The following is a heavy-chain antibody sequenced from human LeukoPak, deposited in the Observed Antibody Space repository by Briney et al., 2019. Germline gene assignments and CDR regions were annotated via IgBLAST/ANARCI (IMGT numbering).Heavy chain of an antibody. CDR2: INPNSGGT. Sequence: ASVKVSCKASGYTFTGYYMHWVRQAPGQGLEWMGWINPNSGGTNYAQKFQGRVTMTRDTSISTACMELSRLRSDDTAVYYCARANGGYSPDAFDIWGQGTMVTVSS. V-gene: IGHV1-2*02. J-gene: IGHJ3*02. D-gene: IGHD4-23*01. CDR3: ARANGGYSPDAFDI. CDR1: GYTFTGYY.